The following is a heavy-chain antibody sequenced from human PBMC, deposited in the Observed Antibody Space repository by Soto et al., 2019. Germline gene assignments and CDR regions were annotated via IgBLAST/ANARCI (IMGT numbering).Heavy chain of an antibody. V-gene: IGHV3-30*18. CDR2: ISYDGSNK. CDR3: AKEKTTVTNYCDY. Sequence: PGGSLRLSCAASGFTFSSYGMHWVRQAPGKGLEWVAVISYDGSNKYYADSVKGRFTISRDNSKNTLYLQMNSLRAEDTAVYYCAKEKTTVTNYCDYWGQGTLVTVS. D-gene: IGHD4-17*01. CDR1: GFTFSSYG. J-gene: IGHJ4*02.